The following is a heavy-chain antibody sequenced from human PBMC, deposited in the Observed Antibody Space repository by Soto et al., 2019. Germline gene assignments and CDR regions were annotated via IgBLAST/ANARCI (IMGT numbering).Heavy chain of an antibody. CDR1: GFTVSSYY. D-gene: IGHD6-13*01. CDR3: ARVPSSSYHYFDY. Sequence: EVQLVESGGGLVQPGGSLRLSCAASGFTVSSYYMSWVRQAPGKGLEWVSVIYSAGSADFADSVKGRFTISRDNSKNTMYLKMSSVRAEDTAGYYCARVPSSSYHYFDYWGQGTLVTVSS. CDR2: IYSAGSA. J-gene: IGHJ4*02. V-gene: IGHV3-66*01.